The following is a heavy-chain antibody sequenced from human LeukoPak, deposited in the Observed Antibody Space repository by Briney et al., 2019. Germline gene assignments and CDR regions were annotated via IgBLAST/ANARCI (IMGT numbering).Heavy chain of an antibody. CDR1: GGTFSSYA. V-gene: IGHV1-69*05. Sequence: VASVKVSCKASGGTFSSYAISWVRQAPGQGLEWMGGIIPIFGTANYAQKFQGRVTITTDESTSTAYMELSSLRSEDTAVYYCARGYRIVGATYYFDYWGQGTLVTVSS. J-gene: IGHJ4*02. D-gene: IGHD1-26*01. CDR3: ARGYRIVGATYYFDY. CDR2: IIPIFGTA.